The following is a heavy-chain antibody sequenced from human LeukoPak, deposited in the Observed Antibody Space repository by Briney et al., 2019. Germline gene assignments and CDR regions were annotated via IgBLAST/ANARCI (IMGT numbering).Heavy chain of an antibody. V-gene: IGHV3-11*04. CDR2: IGSSGRTI. D-gene: IGHD6-19*01. Sequence: GGSLRLSCAASGFPLSSYAMSWIRQAPGEGLEGVSYIGSSGRTIYYADSVKGRFTISRDNAKNSLYLQMNSLRAEDTAVYYCARDGKAVAVAFDIWGQGPMVTVSS. CDR3: ARDGKAVAVAFDI. J-gene: IGHJ3*02. CDR1: GFPLSSYA.